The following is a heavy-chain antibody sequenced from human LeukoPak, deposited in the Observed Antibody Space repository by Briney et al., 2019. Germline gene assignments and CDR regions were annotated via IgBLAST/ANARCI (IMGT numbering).Heavy chain of an antibody. CDR3: AKGSPYGDYAIDY. V-gene: IGHV3-53*01. CDR2: IYSGGST. CDR1: GFTVSSNY. J-gene: IGHJ4*02. Sequence: PGGSLRLSCAASGFTVSSNYMSWVRQAPGKGLEWVSVIYSGGSTYYADSVKGRFTISRDNSKNTLYLQMNSLRAEDTAVYYCAKGSPYGDYAIDYWGQGALVTVSS. D-gene: IGHD4-17*01.